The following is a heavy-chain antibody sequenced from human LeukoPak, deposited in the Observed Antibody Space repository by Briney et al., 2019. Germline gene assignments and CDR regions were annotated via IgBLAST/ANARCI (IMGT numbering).Heavy chain of an antibody. CDR1: GGSISSYY. CDR2: IYTSGST. CDR3: ARAPPSYYGSGSYYKAAATNWFDP. D-gene: IGHD3-10*01. V-gene: IGHV4-4*07. J-gene: IGHJ5*02. Sequence: SETLSLTCTVSGGSISSYYWSWIRQPAGKGLEWIGRIYTSGSTNYNPSLKSRVTISVDTSKNQFSLKLSSVTAADTAVYYCARAPPSYYGSGSYYKAAATNWFDPWGQGTLVTVSS.